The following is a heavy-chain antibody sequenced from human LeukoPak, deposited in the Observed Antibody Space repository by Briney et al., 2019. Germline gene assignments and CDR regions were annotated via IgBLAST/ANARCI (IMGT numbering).Heavy chain of an antibody. Sequence: GGSLRLSCAASGFTFDDYGMSWVRQAPGKGLEWVSGINWNGGSTGYADSVKGRFTISRDNAKNSLYLQMNSLRAEDTALYYCARTRSEQTHYYESSGPFDYWGQGTLVTVSS. CDR1: GFTFDDYG. D-gene: IGHD3-22*01. V-gene: IGHV3-20*04. CDR3: ARTRSEQTHYYESSGPFDY. J-gene: IGHJ4*02. CDR2: INWNGGST.